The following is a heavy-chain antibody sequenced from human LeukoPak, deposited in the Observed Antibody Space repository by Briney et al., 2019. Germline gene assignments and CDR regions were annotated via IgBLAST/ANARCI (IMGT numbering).Heavy chain of an antibody. V-gene: IGHV3-30*18. CDR3: AKGARIPLWLGDLPSNWFDP. Sequence: PGRSLRLSCAASGFTFSSYGMHWVRQAPGKGLEWVAVISYDGSNKYYADSVKGRFTISRDNSKNTLYLQMNSLRAEDTAVYYCAKGARIPLWLGDLPSNWFDPWGQGTLVTVSS. J-gene: IGHJ5*02. CDR2: ISYDGSNK. CDR1: GFTFSSYG. D-gene: IGHD5-18*01.